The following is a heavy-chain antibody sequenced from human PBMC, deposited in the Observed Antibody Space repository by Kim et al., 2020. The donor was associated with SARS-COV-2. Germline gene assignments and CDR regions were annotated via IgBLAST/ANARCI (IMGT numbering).Heavy chain of an antibody. Sequence: SVKVRFTIAGGNAKNSLYLQMNSLRAEDTAVYYCARDEGYFYDSSGYQDYWGQGTLVTVSS. CDR3: ARDEGYFYDSSGYQDY. D-gene: IGHD3-22*01. V-gene: IGHV3-21*03. J-gene: IGHJ4*02.